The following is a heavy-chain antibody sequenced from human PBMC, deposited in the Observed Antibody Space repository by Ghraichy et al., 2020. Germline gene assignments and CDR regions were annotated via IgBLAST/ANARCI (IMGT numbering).Heavy chain of an antibody. CDR2: VNHSGST. CDR1: GGSFSDYY. V-gene: IGHV4-34*01. CDR3: ASGPGRCTSTKCHDLVDVLRPRSGHFKGFDY. D-gene: IGHD2-2*01. J-gene: IGHJ4*02. Sequence: SETLSLTCAVYGGSFSDYYWNWIRQPPGKGLEWIGEVNHSGSTSYNPSLKSRVTISVDTSKNQFSLKLSSVSAADTAVYLCASGPGRCTSTKCHDLVDVLRPRSGHFKGFDYWGQGTLVTVSS.